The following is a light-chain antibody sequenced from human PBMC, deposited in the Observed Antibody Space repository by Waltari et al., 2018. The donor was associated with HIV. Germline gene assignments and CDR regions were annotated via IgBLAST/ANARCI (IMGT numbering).Light chain of an antibody. CDR3: ASFMGDNTIV. J-gene: IGLJ2*01. CDR1: DKDFGLYNF. CDR2: DVD. V-gene: IGLV2-14*03. Sequence: SAVPPPASVSGLPGPSITVPCRGSDKDFGLYNFVSWYQQYPGEPPKLILYDVDSRASGIADRFYGSKSGNTASLTISGLRAEDEAHYYCASFMGDNTIVFGGGTKVTVL.